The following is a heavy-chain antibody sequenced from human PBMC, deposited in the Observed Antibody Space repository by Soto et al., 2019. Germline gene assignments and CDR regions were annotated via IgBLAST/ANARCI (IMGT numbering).Heavy chain of an antibody. V-gene: IGHV3-48*01. D-gene: IGHD3-10*02. CDR3: AKGLEGMYYSVLGYFHY. CDR2: ISSTSSTI. J-gene: IGHJ4*02. Sequence: GGSLRLSCAASGFTFSSYSMNWVRQAPGKGLEWVSYISSTSSTIYYADSVKGRFTISRDNAKNSLYLQMNSLRVEDTSVYYCAKGLEGMYYSVLGYFHYWGQGTLVTVSS. CDR1: GFTFSSYS.